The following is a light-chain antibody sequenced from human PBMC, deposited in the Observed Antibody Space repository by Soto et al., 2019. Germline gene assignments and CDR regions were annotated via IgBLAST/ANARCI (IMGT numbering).Light chain of an antibody. Sequence: DIQMTQSPSSLSAFVGDSVTMSCRASQGIHNFLAWYQHKPGKAPKLLIFGASTLHSGVPSRFSGSGSGTDFTLPITNLQPEDVATSYCQKYDRAPPATFGQGTKVEI. CDR2: GAS. CDR1: QGIHNF. CDR3: QKYDRAPPAT. V-gene: IGKV1-27*01. J-gene: IGKJ1*01.